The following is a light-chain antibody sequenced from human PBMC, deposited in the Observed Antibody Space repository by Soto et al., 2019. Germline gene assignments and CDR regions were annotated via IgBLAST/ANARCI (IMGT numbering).Light chain of an antibody. CDR2: GAS. J-gene: IGKJ1*01. Sequence: EIVLTHSPGTLSLSPGERATLSCRASQSVSSNLAWYQQKPGQAPRLLIYGASTRATSIPARFSGSGSGTDFTLTISSLQPGDGATYYCQQYDSYSPTFGQGTRWIS. V-gene: IGKV3D-15*01. CDR3: QQYDSYSPT. CDR1: QSVSSN.